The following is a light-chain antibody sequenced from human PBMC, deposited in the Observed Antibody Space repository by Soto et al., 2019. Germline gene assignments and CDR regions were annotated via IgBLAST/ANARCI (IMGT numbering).Light chain of an antibody. CDR2: EVS. CDR1: SSDVGSYKL. Sequence: QSALTQPASVSGSPGQSITISCTGTSSDVGSYKLVSWYQQHPGKVPKLMIYEVSQRPSGVSNRFSGSKSGNTASLTISGLQAEDAADYYCFSYAGSSSYVFGSGTKLTVL. J-gene: IGLJ1*01. V-gene: IGLV2-23*02. CDR3: FSYAGSSSYV.